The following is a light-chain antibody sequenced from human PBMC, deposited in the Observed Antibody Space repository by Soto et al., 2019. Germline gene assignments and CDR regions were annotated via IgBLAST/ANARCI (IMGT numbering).Light chain of an antibody. Sequence: QSVLTQPASVSGSTGQSITISCTGTSSDVGGYHYVSWYQQHPGKAPKLMIYDVSNRPSGVSNRFSGSKSGNTASLTISGLQAEDEADYYCSSYTSSSTVVFGGGTQLTVL. CDR3: SSYTSSSTVV. J-gene: IGLJ2*01. V-gene: IGLV2-14*01. CDR1: SSDVGGYHY. CDR2: DVS.